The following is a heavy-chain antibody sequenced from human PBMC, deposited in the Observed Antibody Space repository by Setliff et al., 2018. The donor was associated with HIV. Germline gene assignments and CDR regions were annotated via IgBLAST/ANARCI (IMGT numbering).Heavy chain of an antibody. D-gene: IGHD2-2*01. CDR1: GGTFSSYA. CDR2: IIPIFGTA. J-gene: IGHJ6*02. CDR3: ARDHCSSSGCYEYSYYGMDV. Sequence: SVKVSCKASGGTFSSYAISWVRQAPGQGLEWMGGIIPIFGTANYAQEFQGRVTITTDESTSTAYMELSSLRSEDTAVYYCARDHCSSSGCYEYSYYGMDVWGQGTTVTV. V-gene: IGHV1-69*05.